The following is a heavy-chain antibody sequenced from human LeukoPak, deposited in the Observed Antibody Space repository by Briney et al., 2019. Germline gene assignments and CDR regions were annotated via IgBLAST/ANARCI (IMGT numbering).Heavy chain of an antibody. D-gene: IGHD1-26*01. Sequence: GGSLRLSCAASGFTVSSNYMSWVRQAPGKGLEWVSVIYNGGSTYYADSVKGRFTISRDNSKNTLYLQMNSLRAEDTAVYYCARDIVGAADDAFDIWGQGTMVTVSS. CDR3: ARDIVGAADDAFDI. V-gene: IGHV3-66*01. CDR2: IYNGGST. CDR1: GFTVSSNY. J-gene: IGHJ3*02.